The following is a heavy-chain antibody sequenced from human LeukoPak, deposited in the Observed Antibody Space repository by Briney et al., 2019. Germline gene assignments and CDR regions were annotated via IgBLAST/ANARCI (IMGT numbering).Heavy chain of an antibody. V-gene: IGHV3-20*04. D-gene: IGHD1-14*01. Sequence: GGSLRLSCAASRFTFSSYAMSWVRQAPGKGLEWVSDINWNGGNTDYADSVKGRFTISRDNAKNSLYLQMSSLRAEDTALYYCTRLPRYLYYYMDVWGKGTTVTVSS. CDR1: RFTFSSYA. J-gene: IGHJ6*03. CDR3: TRLPRYLYYYMDV. CDR2: INWNGGNT.